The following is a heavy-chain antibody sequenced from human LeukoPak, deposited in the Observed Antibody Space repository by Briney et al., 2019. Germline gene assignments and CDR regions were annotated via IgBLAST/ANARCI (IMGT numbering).Heavy chain of an antibody. CDR2: INHSGST. Sequence: GSLRLSCAASGFTFSSYSMNWVRQAPGKGLEWVGEINHSGSTNYNPSLKSRVTISVDTSKNQFSLKLSSVTAADTAVYYCARVPNGGGGNYWGQGTLVTVSS. J-gene: IGHJ4*02. D-gene: IGHD3-16*01. CDR3: ARVPNGGGGNY. V-gene: IGHV4-34*01. CDR1: GFTFSSYS.